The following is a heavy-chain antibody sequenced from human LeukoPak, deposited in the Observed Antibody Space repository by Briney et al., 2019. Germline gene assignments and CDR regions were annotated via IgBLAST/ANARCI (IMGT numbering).Heavy chain of an antibody. CDR3: ARGYIPMVRGVITLDY. CDR1: GYTFTSYG. J-gene: IGHJ4*02. Sequence: ASVKVSCKASGYTFTSYGISWVRQAPGQGLEWMGWISAYNGNTNYAQKLQGRVTMATDTSTSTAYMELRSLRSDDTAVYYCARGYIPMVRGVITLDYWGQGTLVTVSS. V-gene: IGHV1-18*01. D-gene: IGHD3-10*01. CDR2: ISAYNGNT.